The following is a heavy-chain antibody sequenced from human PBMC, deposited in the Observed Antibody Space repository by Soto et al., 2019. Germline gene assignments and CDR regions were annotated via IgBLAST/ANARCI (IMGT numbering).Heavy chain of an antibody. V-gene: IGHV1-69*01. Sequence: QVQVVQSGAEVKKPGSSVKVSCKAAGGNFSSHGIRWVRQAPGQGLEFMGGIIPTFGTTNYAHKFRGRVTITADESTSTDYLELSGLRSEDTAIYYCATASDSTWYNWLDPWGQGTLVTVSS. D-gene: IGHD6-13*01. J-gene: IGHJ5*02. CDR1: GGNFSSHG. CDR2: IIPTFGTT. CDR3: ATASDSTWYNWLDP.